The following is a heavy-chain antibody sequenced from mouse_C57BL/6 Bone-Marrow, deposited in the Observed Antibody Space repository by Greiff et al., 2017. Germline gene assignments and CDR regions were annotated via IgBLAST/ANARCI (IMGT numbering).Heavy chain of an antibody. CDR3: ARYYFGSSHYWYFDV. CDR1: GYSITSGYY. J-gene: IGHJ1*03. CDR2: ISYDGSN. V-gene: IGHV3-6*01. Sequence: VQLKESGPGLVKPSQSLSLTCSVTGYSITSGYYWNWIRQFPGNKLEWMGYISYDGSNNYNPSLKNRISITRDTSKNQFFLKLNSVTTEDTATYYCARYYFGSSHYWYFDVWGTGTTVTVSS. D-gene: IGHD1-1*01.